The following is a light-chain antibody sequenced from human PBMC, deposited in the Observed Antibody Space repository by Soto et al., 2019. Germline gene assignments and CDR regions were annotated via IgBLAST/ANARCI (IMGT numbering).Light chain of an antibody. V-gene: IGKV1-5*03. CDR1: QSISNW. CDR3: QQYNSYSPT. CDR2: KTS. Sequence: DIQMTQSPSTLSASVGDRVTITCRASQSISNWLAWYQQKPGKAPKLLIYKTSNLDSGVPSRFSGSGSGTEFSLTISSLQPNDFATYYCQQYNSYSPTFGQGTRLEIK. J-gene: IGKJ5*01.